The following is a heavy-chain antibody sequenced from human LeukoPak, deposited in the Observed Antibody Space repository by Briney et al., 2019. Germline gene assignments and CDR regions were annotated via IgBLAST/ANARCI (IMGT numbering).Heavy chain of an antibody. CDR3: ARATSDIVVVPAANSGFDY. CDR2: IDHSGST. Sequence: PSETLSLTCAVYGGSFSAYFWTWIRQPPGKGLEWIGEIDHSGSTTYNPSLKSRVTISVDTSKNQFSLKLSSVTAADTAVYYCARATSDIVVVPAANSGFDYWGQGTLVTVSS. D-gene: IGHD2-2*01. CDR1: GGSFSAYF. J-gene: IGHJ4*02. V-gene: IGHV4-34*01.